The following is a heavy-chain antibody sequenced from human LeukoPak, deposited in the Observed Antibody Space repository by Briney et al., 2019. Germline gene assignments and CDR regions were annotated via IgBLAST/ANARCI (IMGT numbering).Heavy chain of an antibody. D-gene: IGHD5-18*01. Sequence: GGSLRLSCAASGFTFSNYAMHWVRQAPGKGLEWVAVISYDGSNKYYADSVKGRFTISRDNSKNTLYLQMNSLRAEDTAVYYCAKARIRGYSYGALDYWGQGTLVTVSS. J-gene: IGHJ4*02. V-gene: IGHV3-30*04. CDR2: ISYDGSNK. CDR1: GFTFSNYA. CDR3: AKARIRGYSYGALDY.